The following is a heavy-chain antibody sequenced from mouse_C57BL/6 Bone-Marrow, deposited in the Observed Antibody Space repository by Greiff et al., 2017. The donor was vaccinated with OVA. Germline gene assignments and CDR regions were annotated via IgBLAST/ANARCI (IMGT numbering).Heavy chain of an antibody. D-gene: IGHD2-1*01. CDR2: IDPSDSYT. Sequence: VQLQQPGAELVKPGASVKLSCKASGYTFTSYWMQWVKQRPGQGLEWIGEIDPSDSYTNYTQKFKGQATLTVDTSSSTAYMQLRSLTSEDSAVYYCAYGTHFDYWGQGTTLTVSS. V-gene: IGHV1-50*01. J-gene: IGHJ2*01. CDR1: GYTFTSYW. CDR3: AYGTHFDY.